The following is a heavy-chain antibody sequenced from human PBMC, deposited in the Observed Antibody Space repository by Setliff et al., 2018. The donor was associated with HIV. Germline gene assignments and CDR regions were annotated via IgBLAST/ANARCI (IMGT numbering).Heavy chain of an antibody. V-gene: IGHV3-23*01. D-gene: IGHD2-21*02. Sequence: GGSLRLSCAASGFIFSSYAMTWVRQAPGKGLEWVSTIRGSGSGDTTHYADSVRGRFTISRDNSKKMLFLQMKSLRADDTAVYYCAKGRFDIVEVVTPKGFYFDYWGQGMLVTVSS. CDR2: IRGSGSGDTT. CDR1: GFIFSSYA. J-gene: IGHJ4*02. CDR3: AKGRFDIVEVVTPKGFYFDY.